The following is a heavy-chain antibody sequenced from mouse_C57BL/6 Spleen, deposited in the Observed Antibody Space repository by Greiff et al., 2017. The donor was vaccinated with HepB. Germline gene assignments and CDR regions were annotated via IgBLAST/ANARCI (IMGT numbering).Heavy chain of an antibody. CDR1: GFPFSDYG. CDR2: ISSGSSTI. V-gene: IGHV5-17*01. Sequence: EVQLQESGGGLVKPGGSLKLSCAASGFPFSDYGMHWVRQAPEKGLEWVAYISSGSSTIYYADTVKGRFTISRDNAKNTLFLQMTSLRSEDTAMYYGARGDYGGQGTTLTVSS. J-gene: IGHJ2*01. CDR3: ARGDY.